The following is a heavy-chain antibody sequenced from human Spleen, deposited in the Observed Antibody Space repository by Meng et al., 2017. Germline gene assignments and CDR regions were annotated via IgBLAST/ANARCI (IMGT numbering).Heavy chain of an antibody. CDR2: ISSNGDST. Sequence: GGSLRLSCAASGFTFSSYAMTWVRQAPGKGLEWVSGISSNGDSTYYADSVKGRFTISRDNSKNTLYLQMNSLRAEDTAVYYCAKKSGDFGSSWYMNFDYWGQGTVVTVSS. CDR3: AKKSGDFGSSWYMNFDY. CDR1: GFTFSSYA. V-gene: IGHV3-23*01. J-gene: IGHJ4*02. D-gene: IGHD6-13*01.